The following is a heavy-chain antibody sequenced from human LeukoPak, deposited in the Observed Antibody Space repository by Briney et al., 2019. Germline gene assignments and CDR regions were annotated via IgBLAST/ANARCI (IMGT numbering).Heavy chain of an antibody. CDR1: SGSISGYY. Sequence: PSETLSLTCTVSSGSISGYYWSWIRQPPGKGLEWIGCIYYSGSTNYNPSLKSRVTISVDTSKNQFSLKLSSVTAADTAVYYCARDGPRGAFDIWGQGTMVTVSS. CDR3: ARDGPRGAFDI. J-gene: IGHJ3*02. CDR2: IYYSGST. D-gene: IGHD3-10*01. V-gene: IGHV4-59*12.